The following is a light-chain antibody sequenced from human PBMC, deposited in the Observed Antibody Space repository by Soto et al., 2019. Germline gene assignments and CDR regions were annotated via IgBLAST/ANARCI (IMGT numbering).Light chain of an antibody. CDR3: QQYGNSPIT. CDR2: GTS. Sequence: EFGLTQSPGTLSLSRGERATLYCRASERIYSAYLGWYQQKPGQAPRLLIYGTSSRATGIPDRFSGSGSGTDFTLTISRLEPEDFAVYYCQQYGNSPITFGQGTRLEIK. CDR1: ERIYSAY. J-gene: IGKJ5*01. V-gene: IGKV3-20*01.